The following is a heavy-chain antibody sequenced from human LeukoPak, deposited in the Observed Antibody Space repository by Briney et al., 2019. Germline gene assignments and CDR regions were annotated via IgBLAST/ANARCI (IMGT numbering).Heavy chain of an antibody. Sequence: PSETLSLTCAVYGESFSGYYWTWIRQPPGKGLEWIGEINNSGRTNCNPSLKSRVTISVDTSKNQFSLKLRSVAAADTAVYYCARADSSSIGYYYGMDVWGQGTTVTVSS. D-gene: IGHD6-6*01. V-gene: IGHV4-34*01. CDR2: INNSGRT. CDR1: GESFSGYY. CDR3: ARADSSSIGYYYGMDV. J-gene: IGHJ6*02.